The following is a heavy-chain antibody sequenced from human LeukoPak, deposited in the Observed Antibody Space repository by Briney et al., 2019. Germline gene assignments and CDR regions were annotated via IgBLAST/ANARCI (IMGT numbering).Heavy chain of an antibody. Sequence: GGSLRLSCAASGFTFSTYSMNWVRQAPGKGLEWLSYVTSTSGTIYYADSVKGRFTISRDNAKNSLYLQMNSLRDGDTAVYFCARGGLSGSYFLYWGHGTLVTVSS. J-gene: IGHJ4*01. CDR3: ARGGLSGSYFLY. CDR1: GFTFSTYS. CDR2: VTSTSGTI. D-gene: IGHD1-26*01. V-gene: IGHV3-48*02.